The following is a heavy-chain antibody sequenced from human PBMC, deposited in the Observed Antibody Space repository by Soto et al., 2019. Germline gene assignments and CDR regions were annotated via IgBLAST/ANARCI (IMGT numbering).Heavy chain of an antibody. D-gene: IGHD1-1*01. Sequence: EVQLAESGGGLVEPGGSLRLSCAGSGITLSNAWMNWVRQAAGKGLEWVGRIRRKGDGGATEYAAPVKGRFTFSRDDSENTLFLQMSALKPEDTGVYFCTSTRPGTNVFEIWGPGTMVIVSS. CDR2: IRRKGDGGAT. V-gene: IGHV3-15*01. J-gene: IGHJ3*02. CDR1: GITLSNAW. CDR3: TSTRPGTNVFEI.